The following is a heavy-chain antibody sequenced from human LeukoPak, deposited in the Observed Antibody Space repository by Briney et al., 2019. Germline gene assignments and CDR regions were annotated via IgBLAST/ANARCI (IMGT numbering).Heavy chain of an antibody. CDR3: ARVSYGGNYFDY. CDR1: GYTFTSYS. D-gene: IGHD4-23*01. CDR2: ISAHNGNT. J-gene: IGHJ4*02. V-gene: IGHV1-18*01. Sequence: GASVKVSCKASGYTFTSYSINWVRQAPGQGLEWMGWISAHNGNTDYAQNLQGRVTMTTKTSTSTAYMELRSLRFDDTAVYYCARVSYGGNYFDYWGQGTRVTVSS.